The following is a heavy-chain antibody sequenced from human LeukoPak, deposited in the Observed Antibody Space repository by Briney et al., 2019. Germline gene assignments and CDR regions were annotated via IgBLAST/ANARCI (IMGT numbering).Heavy chain of an antibody. Sequence: GASVKVSCKASGYTFTGYYMHWVRQAPGQGLEWMGWINPNSGGTNYAQKFQGRVTMTRDTSISTAYMELSRLRSDDTAVYYCARDPAGGIVGATKYYFDYWGQGTLVTVSS. V-gene: IGHV1-2*02. CDR2: INPNSGGT. D-gene: IGHD1-26*01. CDR3: ARDPAGGIVGATKYYFDY. J-gene: IGHJ4*02. CDR1: GYTFTGYY.